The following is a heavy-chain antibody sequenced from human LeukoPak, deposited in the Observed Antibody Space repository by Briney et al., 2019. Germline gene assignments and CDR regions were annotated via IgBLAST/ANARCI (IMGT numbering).Heavy chain of an antibody. V-gene: IGHV3-11*04. CDR2: ISGSGSDI. Sequence: GGSLRLSCVASGLTSSDYYMGWIRQAPGRGLEWLSYISGSGSDINYAESVRGRFAISRDNAKNSLYLQLNSLRPEDTAVYYCAAGPQIREPAYWGQGTLVTVSS. CDR1: GLTSSDYY. J-gene: IGHJ4*02. D-gene: IGHD1-26*01. CDR3: AAGPQIREPAY.